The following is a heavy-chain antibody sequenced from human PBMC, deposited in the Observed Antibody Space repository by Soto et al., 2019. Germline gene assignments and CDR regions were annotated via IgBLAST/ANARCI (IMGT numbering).Heavy chain of an antibody. D-gene: IGHD2-2*03. V-gene: IGHV1-8*01. J-gene: IGHJ3*02. CDR1: GYTFTSYD. CDR3: ARASYLDPAFDI. CDR2: VNPNSGNT. Sequence: QVQQVQSGAEVKRPGASVKVSCKASGYTFTSYDFNWVRQAPGQGLEWMGWVNPNSGNTDYAQKFQGRVTMTRNTSIRTAYMELSSLRSEDTAVYYCARASYLDPAFDIWGQGTMVTVSS.